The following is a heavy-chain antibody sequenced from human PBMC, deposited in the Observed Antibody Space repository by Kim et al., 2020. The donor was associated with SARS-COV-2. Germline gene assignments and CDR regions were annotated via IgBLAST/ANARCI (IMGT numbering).Heavy chain of an antibody. Sequence: GGSLRLSCAASGFTFSSYAMSWVRQAPGKGLEWVSAISGSGGSTYYADSVKGRFTISRDNSKNTLYLQMNSLRAEDTAVYYCAVLPGGSGSYYNPPVYWGQGTLVTVSS. CDR1: GFTFSSYA. CDR3: AVLPGGSGSYYNPPVY. D-gene: IGHD3-10*01. CDR2: ISGSGGST. J-gene: IGHJ4*02. V-gene: IGHV3-23*01.